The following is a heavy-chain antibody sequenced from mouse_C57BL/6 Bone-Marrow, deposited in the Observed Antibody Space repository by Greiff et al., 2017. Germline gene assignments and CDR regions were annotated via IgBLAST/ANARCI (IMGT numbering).Heavy chain of an antibody. Sequence: EVKLQESGPGLVKPSQSLSLTCSVTGYSITSGYYWNWIRQFPGNKLEWMGYISYDGSNNYNPSLKNRISITRATSKNQFFLKLNSVTTEDTATYYCARDQRNWDGYFDVWGTGTTVTVSS. V-gene: IGHV3-6*01. D-gene: IGHD4-1*01. J-gene: IGHJ1*03. CDR1: GYSITSGYY. CDR3: ARDQRNWDGYFDV. CDR2: ISYDGSN.